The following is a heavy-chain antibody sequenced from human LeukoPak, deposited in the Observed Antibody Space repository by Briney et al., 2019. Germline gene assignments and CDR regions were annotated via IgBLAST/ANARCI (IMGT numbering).Heavy chain of an antibody. D-gene: IGHD6-19*01. J-gene: IGHJ4*02. CDR1: GGSISSSSYY. CDR2: IDWDDDK. CDR3: ARSIAVAGTPFDY. V-gene: IGHV2-70*11. Sequence: TLSLTCTVSGGSISSSSYYWGWIRQPPGKALEWLARIDWDDDKYYSTSLKTRLTISKDTSKNQVVLTMTNMDPVDTATYYCARSIAVAGTPFDYWGQGTLVTVSS.